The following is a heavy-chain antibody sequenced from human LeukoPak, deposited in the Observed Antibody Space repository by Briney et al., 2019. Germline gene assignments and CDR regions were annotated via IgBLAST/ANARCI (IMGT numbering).Heavy chain of an antibody. CDR2: IYSGGST. D-gene: IGHD3-22*01. CDR3: ARGRYDSSGYYPIFDF. V-gene: IGHV3-53*01. Sequence: TGGSLRLSCAASGFTVSSNYMSWVRQAPGKGLEWVSIIYSGGSTFYADSVKGRFTISRDNSKNTLYLQMNSLRAEDTAVYYCARGRYDSSGYYPIFDFWGQGTLVTVSS. CDR1: GFTVSSNY. J-gene: IGHJ4*02.